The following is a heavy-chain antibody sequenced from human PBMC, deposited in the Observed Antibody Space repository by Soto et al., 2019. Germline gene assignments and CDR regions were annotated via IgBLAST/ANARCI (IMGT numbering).Heavy chain of an antibody. CDR2: INHSGST. J-gene: IGHJ6*04. Sequence: PSETLSLTCAVYGGSFSGYYWSWIRQPPGKGLEWIGEINHSGSTNYNPSLKSRVTISVDTSKNQFSLKLSSVTAADTAVYYCARDNWNYYSGMDVWGKGTTVTVPQ. CDR3: ARDNWNYYSGMDV. D-gene: IGHD3-3*01. V-gene: IGHV4-34*01. CDR1: GGSFSGYY.